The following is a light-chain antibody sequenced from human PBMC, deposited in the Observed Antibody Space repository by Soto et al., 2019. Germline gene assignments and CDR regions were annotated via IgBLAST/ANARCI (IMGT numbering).Light chain of an antibody. CDR2: KVS. Sequence: DVVMTQSPLSLPVTLGQPASISCRSSQSLVYSDGNTSLNWFQQRPGQSPRRLIYKVSNRDSGVPDRFGGSGSGTDFTMKISRVEAEDVGVYYCMQGTHWPPITFGQGTRLEIK. V-gene: IGKV2-30*01. CDR3: MQGTHWPPIT. CDR1: QSLVYSDGNTS. J-gene: IGKJ5*01.